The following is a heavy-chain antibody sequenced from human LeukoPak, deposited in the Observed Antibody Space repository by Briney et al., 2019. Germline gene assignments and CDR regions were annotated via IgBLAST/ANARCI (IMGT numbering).Heavy chain of an antibody. CDR3: AKLYSSSSGIDY. CDR1: GFTFTSYA. J-gene: IGHJ4*02. Sequence: QPGGSLRLSCAASGFTFTSYAMTWVRQAPGKGLEWVSGLNNGGRAYHADSVKGRFTISGDNSKNTLYLQMNSLRAEDTAVYYCAKLYSSSSGIDYWGQGTLVTVSS. D-gene: IGHD6-6*01. V-gene: IGHV3-23*01. CDR2: LNNGGRA.